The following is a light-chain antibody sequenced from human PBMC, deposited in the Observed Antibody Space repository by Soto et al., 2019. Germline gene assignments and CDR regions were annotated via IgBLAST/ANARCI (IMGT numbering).Light chain of an antibody. CDR3: SSYTSSSTPV. CDR1: SSDVGDYNY. V-gene: IGLV2-14*01. J-gene: IGLJ3*02. CDR2: EAS. Sequence: QSALTQPASVSGSPGQSITISCTGTSSDVGDYNYVSWYQQPPGKAPKLMIYEASNRPSGVSNRFSGSKSGNTASLTISGLQAEDEAEYYCSSYTSSSTPVFGGGTKVTVL.